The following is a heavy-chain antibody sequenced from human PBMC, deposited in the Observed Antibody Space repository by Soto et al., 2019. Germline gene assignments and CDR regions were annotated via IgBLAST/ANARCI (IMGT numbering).Heavy chain of an antibody. CDR3: ARDTEGFDY. CDR1: GFTFSSYA. Sequence: QVQLVESGGGVVQPGRSLRLSCAASGFTFSSYAMHWVRQAPGKGLEWVAVISYDGSNKYYADSVKGRFTISRDNSKNTRYLQMNSLRAEDTAVYYCARDTEGFDYWGQGTLVTVSS. D-gene: IGHD4-17*01. J-gene: IGHJ4*02. CDR2: ISYDGSNK. V-gene: IGHV3-30-3*01.